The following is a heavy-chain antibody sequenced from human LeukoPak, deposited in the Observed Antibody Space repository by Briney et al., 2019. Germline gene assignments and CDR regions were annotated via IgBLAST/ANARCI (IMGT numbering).Heavy chain of an antibody. CDR3: ARGYLV. Sequence: SETLSLTCTVSGGSINSGSYYWSWIRQPAGKGLEWIGRIYSTGSTNYNPSLKSRVTISVDTSKNQFSLKLSSVTAADTAVYYCARGYLVWGQGTLVTVSS. J-gene: IGHJ4*02. V-gene: IGHV4-61*02. D-gene: IGHD1-14*01. CDR1: GGSINSGSYY. CDR2: IYSTGST.